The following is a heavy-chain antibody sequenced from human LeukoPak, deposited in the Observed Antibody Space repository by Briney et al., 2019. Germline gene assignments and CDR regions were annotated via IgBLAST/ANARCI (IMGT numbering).Heavy chain of an antibody. CDR3: ARGVVVVAATLHPPYYFDY. J-gene: IGHJ4*02. V-gene: IGHV4-31*03. D-gene: IGHD2-15*01. Sequence: SQTLSLTCTVSGGSISSGGYYWSWIRQHPGKGLEWIGYIYYSGSTYYNPSLKSRVTISVDTSKNQFSLKLSSVTAADTAVYYCARGVVVVAATLHPPYYFDYWGQGTLVTVSS. CDR2: IYYSGST. CDR1: GGSISSGGYY.